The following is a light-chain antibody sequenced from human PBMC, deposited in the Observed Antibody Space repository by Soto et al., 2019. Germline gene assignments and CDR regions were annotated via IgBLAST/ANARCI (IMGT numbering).Light chain of an antibody. CDR2: GAS. CDR1: QSVNSN. CDR3: QQYNSWLAT. Sequence: EIVMTQSPATMSVSPGERATLSCRASQSVNSNLAWYQQKPGQAPRLIIYGASTKATGIPARFSGSGSGTEFTLTISSLQSEDFAVYYCQQYNSWLATFGQGTKLEIK. V-gene: IGKV3-15*01. J-gene: IGKJ2*01.